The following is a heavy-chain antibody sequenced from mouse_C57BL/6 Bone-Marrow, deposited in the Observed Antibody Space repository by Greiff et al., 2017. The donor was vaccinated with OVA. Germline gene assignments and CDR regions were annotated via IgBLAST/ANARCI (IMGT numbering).Heavy chain of an antibody. D-gene: IGHD1-1*01. J-gene: IGHJ4*01. CDR3: TIDYYGSSYYYAMDY. Sequence: EVQLQQSGAELVRPGASVKLSCTASGFNIKDDYMHWVKQRPEQGLEWIGWIDPENGDTEYASKFQGKATITADTSSNTAYLQLSSLTSEDTAVYYCTIDYYGSSYYYAMDYWGQGTSVTVSS. CDR2: IDPENGDT. CDR1: GFNIKDDY. V-gene: IGHV14-4*01.